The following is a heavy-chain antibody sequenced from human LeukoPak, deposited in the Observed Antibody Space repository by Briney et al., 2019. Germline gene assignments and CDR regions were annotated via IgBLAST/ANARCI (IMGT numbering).Heavy chain of an antibody. CDR3: ARGGGRRGDCSSTSCYNFDY. V-gene: IGHV4-34*01. Sequence: SETLSLTCAVYGGSFSGYYWSWIRQPPGKGLEWIGEINHSGNTNYNPSLKSRVTISVDTSKNQFSLKLSSVTAADTAVYYCARGGGRRGDCSSTSCYNFDYWGQGTLVTVSS. CDR2: INHSGNT. CDR1: GGSFSGYY. J-gene: IGHJ4*02. D-gene: IGHD2-2*01.